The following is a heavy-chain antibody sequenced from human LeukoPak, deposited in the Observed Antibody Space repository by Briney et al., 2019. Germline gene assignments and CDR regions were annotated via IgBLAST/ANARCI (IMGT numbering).Heavy chain of an antibody. CDR3: ARESLGYCSGSTCYYFYMDF. CDR2: ISGSSSTI. CDR1: GFTFSSYS. J-gene: IGHJ6*03. Sequence: GGSLRLSCAASGFTFSSYSMNWVRQAPGKGLEWLSYISGSSSTIYYAESVKGRFTISRDNAKNSQYLQMNSLRAEDTAVHYCARESLGYCSGSTCYYFYMDFWGKGTTVTVSS. D-gene: IGHD2-15*01. V-gene: IGHV3-48*04.